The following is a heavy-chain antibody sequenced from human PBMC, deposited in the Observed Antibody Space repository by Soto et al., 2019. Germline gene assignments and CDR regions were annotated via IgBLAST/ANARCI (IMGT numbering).Heavy chain of an antibody. CDR1: GFTFSSYE. Sequence: EVQLVESGGGLVQPGGSLRLSCAASGFTFSSYEMNWVRQAPGKGLEWVSYISSSGSTIYYADSVKGRFTISRDNAKNSLYLQMNSLRDEDTAVYYCARQGSGSFFGAFDIWGQGTMVTVSS. D-gene: IGHD3-10*01. J-gene: IGHJ3*02. CDR3: ARQGSGSFFGAFDI. V-gene: IGHV3-48*03. CDR2: ISSSGSTI.